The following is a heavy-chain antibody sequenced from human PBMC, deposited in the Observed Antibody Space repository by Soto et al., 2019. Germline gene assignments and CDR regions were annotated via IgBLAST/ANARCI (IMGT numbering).Heavy chain of an antibody. CDR1: GGTFSSYA. V-gene: IGHV1-69*12. D-gene: IGHD6-6*01. CDR3: ARGAYSSSFWYFDF. Sequence: QVQLVQSGAEVKKPGSSVKVSCKASGGTFSSYAISWVRQAPGQGLEWMGGIIPIFGTANYAQKFQGRVTITADESTSTAYMELSSLRSEDTAVYYCARGAYSSSFWYFDFWGRGTLVTVSS. J-gene: IGHJ2*01. CDR2: IIPIFGTA.